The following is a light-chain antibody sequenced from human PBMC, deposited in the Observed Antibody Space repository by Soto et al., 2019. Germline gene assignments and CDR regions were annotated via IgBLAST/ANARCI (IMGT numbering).Light chain of an antibody. CDR2: GVS. J-gene: IGLJ1*01. Sequence: QSALTQPASVSGSPGQSITISCAGTSSDVGGYNYVSWYQRHPGKAPKLMLCGVSNRPSGVSSRFSGSKSGNTASLTISGLQAEDEADYYCSSYTSSSTYVFGTGTKVTVL. V-gene: IGLV2-14*03. CDR1: SSDVGGYNY. CDR3: SSYTSSSTYV.